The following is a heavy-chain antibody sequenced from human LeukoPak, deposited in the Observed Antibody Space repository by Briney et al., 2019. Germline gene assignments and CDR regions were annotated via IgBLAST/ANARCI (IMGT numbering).Heavy chain of an antibody. V-gene: IGHV1-58*01. J-gene: IGHJ6*02. CDR2: IVVGSGNT. Sequence: SMKVSCKASGFTFTNSAVQWVRQARGQRLEWIGWIVVGSGNTNYAQKFQERVTITRDMSTSTAYMELSSLRSEDTAMYYCAHASYYYYGMDVWGQGTTVTVSS. CDR1: GFTFTNSA. CDR3: AHASYYYYGMDV.